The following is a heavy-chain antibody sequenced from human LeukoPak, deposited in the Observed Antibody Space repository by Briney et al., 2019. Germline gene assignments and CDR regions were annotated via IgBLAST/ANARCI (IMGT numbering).Heavy chain of an antibody. CDR2: ISGGGGST. CDR3: AKGSYYDSSGSFYFDY. D-gene: IGHD3-22*01. CDR1: GFTFTSYS. J-gene: IGHJ4*02. V-gene: IGHV3-23*01. Sequence: GGSLRLSCAASGFTFTSYSMNWVRQAPGKGLEWVSPISGGGGSTYYADSVKGRFAISRDNSKNTLYLQVNSLRAEDTAVYYCAKGSYYDSSGSFYFDYWGQGTLVTVSS.